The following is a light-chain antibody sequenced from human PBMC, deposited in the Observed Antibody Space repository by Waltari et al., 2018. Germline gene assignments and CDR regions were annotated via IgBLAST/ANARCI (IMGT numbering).Light chain of an antibody. CDR1: SSDVGSYNL. CDR2: EVS. J-gene: IGLJ2*01. CDR3: CSYAGSSTNVV. V-gene: IGLV2-23*02. Sequence: QSALTQPASVSGSPGQSITISCTGTSSDVGSYNLVSWYQQHPGKAPKLMIYEVSERPSGVSNRFSGSKSGNPASLTISVLQAEDEADYYCCSYAGSSTNVVFGGGTKLTVL.